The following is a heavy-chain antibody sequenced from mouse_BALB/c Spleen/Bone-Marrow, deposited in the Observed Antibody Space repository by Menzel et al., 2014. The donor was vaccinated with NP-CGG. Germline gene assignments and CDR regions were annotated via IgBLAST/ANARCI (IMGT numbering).Heavy chain of an antibody. CDR2: IYPGDGST. CDR1: GYTFTSYY. Sequence: ESGPELVKPGASVKMSCKASGYTFTSYYIHRVKQRPGQGLEWIGWIYPGDGSTKYNEKFKGKTTLTADKSSSTAYMLLSSLTSEDSAIYFCARKENWAYAMDYWGQGTSVTVSS. J-gene: IGHJ4*01. D-gene: IGHD4-1*01. CDR3: ARKENWAYAMDY. V-gene: IGHV1S56*01.